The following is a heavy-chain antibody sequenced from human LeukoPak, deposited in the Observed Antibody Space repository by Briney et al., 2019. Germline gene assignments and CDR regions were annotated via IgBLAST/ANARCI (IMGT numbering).Heavy chain of an antibody. CDR3: AREAGELGPSTDNWFDP. D-gene: IGHD1-26*01. CDR1: GYTFTGYY. Sequence: GASVKVSCKASGYTFTGYYMHWVRQAPGQGLEWMGWINPNSGGTNYAQKFQGRVTMTRDTSISTAYMELSRLRSDDTAVYYCAREAGELGPSTDNWFDPWGQGTLVTVSS. J-gene: IGHJ5*02. V-gene: IGHV1-2*02. CDR2: INPNSGGT.